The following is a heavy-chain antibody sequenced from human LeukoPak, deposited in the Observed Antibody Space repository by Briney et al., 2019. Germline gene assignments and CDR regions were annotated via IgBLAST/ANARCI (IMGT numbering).Heavy chain of an antibody. D-gene: IGHD3-16*01. Sequence: GRSLRLSCAASGFTFSSYGMHWVRQAPGKGLEWVSAISGSGGNTNYADSVQGRFTISRDNSKNTLYLQMNSLRAEDTALYYCAKAFGTRYYFDYWGQGTLVTVSS. V-gene: IGHV3-23*01. CDR2: ISGSGGNT. CDR1: GFTFSSYG. CDR3: AKAFGTRYYFDY. J-gene: IGHJ4*02.